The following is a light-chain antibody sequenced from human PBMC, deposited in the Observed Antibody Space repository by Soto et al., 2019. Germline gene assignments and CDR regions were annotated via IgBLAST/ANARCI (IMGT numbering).Light chain of an antibody. V-gene: IGKV1-5*03. CDR3: QHYDNFRWT. J-gene: IGKJ1*01. CDR1: QSLTSW. Sequence: DIQMTQSPSSLSASVGDTITITCRASQSLTSWLAWYQQKPGTAPKLLIYKQSSLPGGVPSRFSGTGSGTEFTLTINSLQPAYFATYFCQHYDNFRWTFGQGTKVEV. CDR2: KQS.